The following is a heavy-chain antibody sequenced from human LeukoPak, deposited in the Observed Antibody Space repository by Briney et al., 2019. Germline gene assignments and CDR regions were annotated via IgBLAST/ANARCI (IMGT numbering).Heavy chain of an antibody. CDR3: ARGATGTTVWDY. Sequence: ASVKVSCKPSGYTFTSSGISWVRQAPGQGLEWMGWISAYNGNTNYAQKVQDRVTMTTDTSTDTAYMELRSLRSDDTAVYYCARGATGTTVWDYWGQGTLVTVSS. CDR2: ISAYNGNT. J-gene: IGHJ4*02. V-gene: IGHV1-18*01. CDR1: GYTFTSSG. D-gene: IGHD1-7*01.